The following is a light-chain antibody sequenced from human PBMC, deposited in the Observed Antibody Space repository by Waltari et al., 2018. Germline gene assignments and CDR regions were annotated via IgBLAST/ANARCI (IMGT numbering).Light chain of an antibody. Sequence: VLTPSPGTLSLSPGERATHSCRASQSITKKFFAWYQQKPGQAPRLRIYGPSSRAAGIPDSFSGSGSGTDFTLTISRLEREDSAVYYCQQYGSSVMYTFGQGTKLEIK. CDR2: GPS. V-gene: IGKV3-20*01. CDR3: QQYGSSVMYT. J-gene: IGKJ2*01. CDR1: QSITKKF.